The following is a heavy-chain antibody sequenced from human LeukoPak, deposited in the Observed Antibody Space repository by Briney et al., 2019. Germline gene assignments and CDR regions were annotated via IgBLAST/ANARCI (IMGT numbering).Heavy chain of an antibody. J-gene: IGHJ4*02. Sequence: SETLSLTCAVYGGSFSGYYWSWIRQPPGKGLEWIGEINHSGSTNYNPSLKSRVTISVDTSKNQFSLKLSSVTAADTAVYYCARGRVFDYWGQGTLSPSPQ. CDR3: ARGRVFDY. CDR1: GGSFSGYY. CDR2: INHSGST. V-gene: IGHV4-34*01.